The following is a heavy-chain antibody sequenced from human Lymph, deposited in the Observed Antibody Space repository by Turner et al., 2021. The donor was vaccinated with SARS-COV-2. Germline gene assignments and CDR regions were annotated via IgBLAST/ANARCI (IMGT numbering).Heavy chain of an antibody. V-gene: IGHV1-69*10. CDR3: ARRHSGNYDAFDI. D-gene: IGHD1-26*01. CDR2: IIPILGIA. Sequence: QVQLVQYGAEVKKPGSSVKVSCKASGGTFSTDVISWVRQAPGQGLELMGGIIPILGIANYAQKFQGRVTITADKSTSTAYMELSSLRSEDTAVYHCARRHSGNYDAFDIWGQWTMVTVSS. J-gene: IGHJ3*02. CDR1: GGTFSTDV.